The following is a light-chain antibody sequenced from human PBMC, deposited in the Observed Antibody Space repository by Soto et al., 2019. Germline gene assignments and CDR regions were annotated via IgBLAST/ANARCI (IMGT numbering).Light chain of an antibody. Sequence: EIVMTQSPATLSVSPGERATLSCRASQSVSSNLAWYQQKPGQAPRLLIYAASTLQSGVPSRFSGSGSGTDFTLTATSLQPVDVATYYCQQYNSAPLTFGGGTKVDIK. J-gene: IGKJ4*01. V-gene: IGKV3-15*01. CDR1: QSVSSN. CDR2: AAS. CDR3: QQYNSAPLT.